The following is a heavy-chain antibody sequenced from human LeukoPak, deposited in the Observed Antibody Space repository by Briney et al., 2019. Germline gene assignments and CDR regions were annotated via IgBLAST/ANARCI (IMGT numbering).Heavy chain of an antibody. V-gene: IGHV1-2*02. CDR1: GYTFTAYY. CDR2: ISPNSGGT. CDR3: AIQPWGSGNNWYFDL. J-gene: IGHJ2*01. D-gene: IGHD7-27*01. Sequence: GASVKVSCKASGYTFTAYYIHWVRQAPGQGLEWVGWISPNSGGTDYAQKFQGRVTMTRDTSISTAYVELSSLTSDDTAVYYCAIQPWGSGNNWYFDLWGRGTLVTVSS.